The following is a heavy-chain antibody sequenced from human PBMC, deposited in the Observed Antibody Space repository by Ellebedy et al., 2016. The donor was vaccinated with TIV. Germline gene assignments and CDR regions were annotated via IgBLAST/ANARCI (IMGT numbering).Heavy chain of an antibody. Sequence: AASVKVSCKASGYTFTSYDINWVRQATGQGLEWMGWMNPNSGNTGYAQKFQGRVTITRNTSISTAYMELSSLRSEDTAVYYCARGEGYGEYFDYWGQGTLVTVSS. CDR2: MNPNSGNT. D-gene: IGHD4-17*01. V-gene: IGHV1-8*03. CDR3: ARGEGYGEYFDY. J-gene: IGHJ4*02. CDR1: GYTFTSYD.